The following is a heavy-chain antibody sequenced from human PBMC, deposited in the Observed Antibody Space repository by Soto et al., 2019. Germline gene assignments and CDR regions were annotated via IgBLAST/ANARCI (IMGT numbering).Heavy chain of an antibody. CDR2: IYYSGST. Sequence: SETLSLTCTVSGGSISSGDYYWSWIRQPPGKGLEWIGYIYYSGSTYYNPSLKSRVTISVDTSKNQFSLKLSSVTAADTAVYYCARDVGSGGRSFDIWGQGTMVTVSS. D-gene: IGHD3-10*01. V-gene: IGHV4-30-4*01. J-gene: IGHJ3*02. CDR3: ARDVGSGGRSFDI. CDR1: GGSISSGDYY.